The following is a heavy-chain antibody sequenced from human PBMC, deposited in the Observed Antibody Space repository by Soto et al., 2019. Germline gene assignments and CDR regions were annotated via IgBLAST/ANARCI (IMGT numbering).Heavy chain of an antibody. J-gene: IGHJ4*02. CDR1: RYTFNSYV. CDR3: ARARGNYYDSSGLDY. CDR2: MNPNSGNT. Sequence: ASAKISRTSSRYTFNSYVINWVRQATGQGLEWMGWMNPNSGNTGYAQKFQGGVTMTRNTSISTAYMELSSLRSEDTAVYYCARARGNYYDSSGLDYWGQGTLVTVSS. D-gene: IGHD3-22*01. V-gene: IGHV1-8*01.